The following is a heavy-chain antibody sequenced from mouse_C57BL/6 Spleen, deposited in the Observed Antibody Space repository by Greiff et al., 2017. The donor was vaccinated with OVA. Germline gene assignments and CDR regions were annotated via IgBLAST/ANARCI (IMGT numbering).Heavy chain of an antibody. CDR2: INPNNGGT. CDR1: GYTFTDYY. Sequence: EVQLQQSGPELVKPGASVKISCKASGYTFTDYYMNWVKQSHGKSLEWIGDINPNNGGTSYNQKFKGKATLTVDKSSSTAYMELRSLTSEDSAVDYCAGGSAWFAYWGQGTLVTVSA. D-gene: IGHD1-1*01. CDR3: AGGSAWFAY. J-gene: IGHJ3*01. V-gene: IGHV1-26*01.